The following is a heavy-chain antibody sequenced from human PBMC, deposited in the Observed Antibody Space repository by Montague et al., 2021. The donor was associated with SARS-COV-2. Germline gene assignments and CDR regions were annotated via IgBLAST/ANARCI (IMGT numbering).Heavy chain of an antibody. CDR2: MIGSGVRR. Sequence: SLRLSCAASGFIFSNYAMTWVRQAPGKGLEWVSTMIGSGVRRDYADSVKGRFTISRDSSKNTLYLQMNSLRVEDTAVYYCAKDTATIRIAVALMDVWGQGTTVIVSS. D-gene: IGHD6-19*01. CDR3: AKDTATIRIAVALMDV. CDR1: GFIFSNYA. V-gene: IGHV3-23*01. J-gene: IGHJ6*02.